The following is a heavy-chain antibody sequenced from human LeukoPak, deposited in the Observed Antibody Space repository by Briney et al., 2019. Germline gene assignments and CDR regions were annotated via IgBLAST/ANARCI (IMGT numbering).Heavy chain of an antibody. CDR3: ARAQRHNWNYLVYYFDY. J-gene: IGHJ4*02. CDR1: GFTFSHYS. V-gene: IGHV3-21*01. Sequence: GGSLRLSCAASGFTFSHYSMKWVRQAPGKGLEWVSYISSSSTYIYYADSVKGRFTISRDNAKNSLYLQMNTLRAEDMAVYYCARAQRHNWNYLVYYFDYWGQGTLVTVSS. CDR2: ISSSSTYI. D-gene: IGHD1-7*01.